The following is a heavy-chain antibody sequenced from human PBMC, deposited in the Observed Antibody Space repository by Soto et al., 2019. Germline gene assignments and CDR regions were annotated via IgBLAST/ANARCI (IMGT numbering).Heavy chain of an antibody. V-gene: IGHV4-34*01. D-gene: IGHD3-10*01. Sequence: SDILSLTCAFCGDFFSGYYCSWLRQPPEKGLEWSGEINHSGSTNYNPSLKSRVTMSVDTSKNQFSLKLSSVTAADTAVYYCARVLYYYGSGSYYRKNNWFDPWGQGTLVTVSS. CDR1: GDFFSGYY. J-gene: IGHJ5*02. CDR2: INHSGST. CDR3: ARVLYYYGSGSYYRKNNWFDP.